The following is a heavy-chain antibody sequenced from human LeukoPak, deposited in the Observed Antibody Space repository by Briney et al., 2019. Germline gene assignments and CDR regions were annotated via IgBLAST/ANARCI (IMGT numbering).Heavy chain of an antibody. J-gene: IGHJ5*02. CDR1: GYTFTRYY. V-gene: IGHV1-2*02. D-gene: IGHD2-2*01. CDR3: ARVSIVVVPAAWFDP. Sequence: ASVKVSCKASGYTFTRYYMHSVRQAPGQQLEWMGWINPNSSGTNYSQKFQGRVTMTRDTSISTAYMELSRLRADDAAVYYGARVSIVVVPAAWFDPWGQGTLVTVSS. CDR2: INPNSSGT.